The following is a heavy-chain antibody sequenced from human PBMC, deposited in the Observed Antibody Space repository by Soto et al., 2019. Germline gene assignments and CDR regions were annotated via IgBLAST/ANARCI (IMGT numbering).Heavy chain of an antibody. V-gene: IGHV1-8*01. Sequence: QVQLVQSGAEVKKPGASVKVSCKASGYTFTSYDINWARQATGQGLEWMGWMNPNSGNTGYAQKFQGRVTMTRNTSISTAYMELSSLRSEDTAVYYCARDSGSYFHYYYYGMDVWGQGTTVTVSS. D-gene: IGHD1-26*01. CDR3: ARDSGSYFHYYYYGMDV. CDR2: MNPNSGNT. J-gene: IGHJ6*02. CDR1: GYTFTSYD.